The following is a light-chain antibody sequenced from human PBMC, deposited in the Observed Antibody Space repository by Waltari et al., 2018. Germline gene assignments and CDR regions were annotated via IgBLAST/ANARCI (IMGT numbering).Light chain of an antibody. CDR1: ALSTTY. CDR3: LSPDSGGTYWV. V-gene: IGLV3-16*01. J-gene: IGLJ3*02. CDR2: KDI. Sequence: SHELTHPPSVSVSLGQMARISSSGEALSTTYVYWYQQKPGHPPVLIIYKDIERPSGNPERFSGSSSGTLVTLTISGVQAEDEADYYCLSPDSGGTYWVFGGGTKLTVL.